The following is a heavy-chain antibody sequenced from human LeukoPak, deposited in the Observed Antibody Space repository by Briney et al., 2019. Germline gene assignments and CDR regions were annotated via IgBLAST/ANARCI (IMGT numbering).Heavy chain of an antibody. J-gene: IGHJ5*02. Sequence: GGSLRLSCAASGFTFSSYAMSWVRQAPGKGLEWVSAISGSGGSTYYADSVKGRFTISRDNSKNTLYLQMNSLRAEDTAVYYCAKDGRRRGLSWVVVPADGGTRNWFDPWGQGTLVTVSS. CDR1: GFTFSSYA. D-gene: IGHD2-2*01. V-gene: IGHV3-23*01. CDR2: ISGSGGST. CDR3: AKDGRRRGLSWVVVPADGGTRNWFDP.